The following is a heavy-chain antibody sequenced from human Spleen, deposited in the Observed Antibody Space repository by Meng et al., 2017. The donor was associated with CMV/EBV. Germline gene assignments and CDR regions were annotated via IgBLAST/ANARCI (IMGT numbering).Heavy chain of an antibody. J-gene: IGHJ4*02. CDR1: GFTFTRYE. Sequence: GESLKISCAASGFTFTRYEMNWVRQAPGKGLEWVSSISSSSSYIYYADSVEGRFTISRDNSKNSVYLQMSSLRAEDTALYYCVKDRQYKSSCLDYWGQGTLVTVSS. CDR2: ISSSSSYI. CDR3: VKDRQYKSSCLDY. V-gene: IGHV3-21*04. D-gene: IGHD6-13*01.